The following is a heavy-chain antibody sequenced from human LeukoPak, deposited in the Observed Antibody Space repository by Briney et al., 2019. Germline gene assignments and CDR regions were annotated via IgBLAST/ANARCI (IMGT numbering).Heavy chain of an antibody. CDR1: GFTFGDYS. J-gene: IGHJ6*03. CDR3: ARVVVPAAKAYHYYYMDV. Sequence: GGSLRLSCAASGFTFGDYSMNWVRQAPGKGLEWVSYISSSSSTIYYADSVRGRFTISRDNAKKSLYLRMNSLRPDDTAVYYCARVVVPAAKAYHYYYMDVWGKGTTVTVSS. D-gene: IGHD2-2*01. CDR2: ISSSSSTI. V-gene: IGHV3-48*01.